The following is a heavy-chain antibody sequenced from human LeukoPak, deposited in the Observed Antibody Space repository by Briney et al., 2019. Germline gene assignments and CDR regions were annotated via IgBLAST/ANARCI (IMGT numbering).Heavy chain of an antibody. Sequence: GRSLRLSCAASGFTFSSYGMHWVRQAPGKGLEWVAVISYDGSNKYYADSVKGRFTISRDNSKNTLYLQMNGLRAEDTAVYYCAKDAHLAAAGTSFDCWGQGTLVTVSS. CDR1: GFTFSSYG. CDR3: AKDAHLAAAGTSFDC. D-gene: IGHD6-13*01. V-gene: IGHV3-30*18. J-gene: IGHJ4*02. CDR2: ISYDGSNK.